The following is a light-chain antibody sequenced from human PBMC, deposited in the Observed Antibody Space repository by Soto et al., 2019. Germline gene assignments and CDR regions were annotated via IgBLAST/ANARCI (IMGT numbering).Light chain of an antibody. V-gene: IGLV2-14*01. CDR2: EVR. Sequence: QSALTQPASVSGSPGQSITISCTGTSSDVGAYKYVSWYRQYPGKAPKLMIYEVRNRPSGVSNRFSGSKSGNTASLTISGLQAEDEAEYHCSSYTTSSTFVFGTGTQLTVL. J-gene: IGLJ7*01. CDR3: SSYTTSSTFV. CDR1: SSDVGAYKY.